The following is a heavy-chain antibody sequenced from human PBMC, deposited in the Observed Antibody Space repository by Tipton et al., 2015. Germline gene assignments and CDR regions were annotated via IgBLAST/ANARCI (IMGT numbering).Heavy chain of an antibody. Sequence: LRLSCTVSRGSVSSGIYYWNWIRQPPGKGLEWIGFVYYDGSTYYNPSLESRVTLSVDMSKNQFSLRLSSVTAADTAVYFCAKTHGAYDWYLDHWGQGTLVTVSS. J-gene: IGHJ4*02. V-gene: IGHV4-61*01. CDR1: RGSVSSGIYY. CDR3: AKTHGAYDWYLDH. D-gene: IGHD5-12*01. CDR2: VYYDGST.